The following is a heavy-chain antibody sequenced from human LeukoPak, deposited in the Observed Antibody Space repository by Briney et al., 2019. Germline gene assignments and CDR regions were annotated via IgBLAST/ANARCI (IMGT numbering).Heavy chain of an antibody. CDR3: ARDLSSWELLGNAFDI. CDR1: GFIFNIYA. J-gene: IGHJ3*02. V-gene: IGHV3-23*01. D-gene: IGHD1-26*01. Sequence: GGSLRLSCAASGFIFNIYAMSWVRQAPGKGLEWVSGISGSGGNTNYADSVKGRFTISRDNSKNTLYLQMNSLRAEDTAVYYCARDLSSWELLGNAFDIWGQGTMVTVSS. CDR2: ISGSGGNT.